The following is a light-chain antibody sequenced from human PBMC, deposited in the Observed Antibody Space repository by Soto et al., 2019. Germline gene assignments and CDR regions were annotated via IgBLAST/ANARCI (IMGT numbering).Light chain of an antibody. Sequence: EIVMTQSPATLSVSPGERATLSCRASQSVSSNLAWYQQKPGQAPRLLTYGASTRATGIPARFSGSGSGTEFTLTISRLEPEDFAVYYCQQYGSSRSTFGQGTKVDIK. CDR3: QQYGSSRST. J-gene: IGKJ1*01. CDR1: QSVSSN. CDR2: GAS. V-gene: IGKV3-15*01.